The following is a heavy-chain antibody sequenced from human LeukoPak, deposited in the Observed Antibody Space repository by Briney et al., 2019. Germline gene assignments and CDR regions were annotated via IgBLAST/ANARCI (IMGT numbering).Heavy chain of an antibody. CDR2: ISYDGSNK. Sequence: GGSLRLSCAASGFTFSSYGMHWVRQAPGKGLEWVAVISYDGSNKYYADSVKGRFTISRDNAKNSLYLQMNSLRAEDRAVYYCAREKSGTYLATFDYWGQGTLVTVSS. CDR1: GFTFSSYG. J-gene: IGHJ4*02. CDR3: AREKSGTYLATFDY. V-gene: IGHV3-30*03. D-gene: IGHD1-26*01.